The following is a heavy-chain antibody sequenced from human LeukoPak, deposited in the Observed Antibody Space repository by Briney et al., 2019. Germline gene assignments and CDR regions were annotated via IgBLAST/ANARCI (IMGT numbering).Heavy chain of an antibody. Sequence: PSETLSLTCTVSSDSITNYYWSWIRQTAGKGLEWIGRIYNSGSTNYNPSLKSRVTMSVDTSKSQLSLKLSSVTAADTAVYYCARDRNCFQSSGWTPFDYWGQGTLVTVSS. CDR1: SDSITNYY. CDR3: ARDRNCFQSSGWTPFDY. V-gene: IGHV4-4*07. CDR2: IYNSGST. D-gene: IGHD3-22*01. J-gene: IGHJ4*02.